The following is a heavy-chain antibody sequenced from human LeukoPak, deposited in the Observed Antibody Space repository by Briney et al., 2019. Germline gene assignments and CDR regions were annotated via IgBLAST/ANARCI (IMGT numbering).Heavy chain of an antibody. Sequence: GASVKVSCKASGGTFSSYTISWVRQAPGQGLEWMGGIIPIFGTANYAQKFQGRVTITADKSTSTAYMELSSLRSEDTAVYYCARVGGRSYYGSGSPSMDVWGKGTTVTVSS. D-gene: IGHD3-10*01. CDR2: IIPIFGTA. CDR3: ARVGGRSYYGSGSPSMDV. V-gene: IGHV1-69*06. CDR1: GGTFSSYT. J-gene: IGHJ6*03.